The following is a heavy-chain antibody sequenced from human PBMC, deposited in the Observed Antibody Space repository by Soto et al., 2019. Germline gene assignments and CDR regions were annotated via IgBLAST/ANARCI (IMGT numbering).Heavy chain of an antibody. CDR1: GFTFSSFW. Sequence: GGSLRLSCEASGFTFSSFWMSWVRQAPGKGLEWVANIKQDGSEKNYVDSVKGRFTISRDNAKNSLYLQMNSLRAEDTAVYYCAKRTSGWYFDYWGQGTLVTVSS. J-gene: IGHJ4*02. D-gene: IGHD6-19*01. V-gene: IGHV3-7*03. CDR3: AKRTSGWYFDY. CDR2: IKQDGSEK.